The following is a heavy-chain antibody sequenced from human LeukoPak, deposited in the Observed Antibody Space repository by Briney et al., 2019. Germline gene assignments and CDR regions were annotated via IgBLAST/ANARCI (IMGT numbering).Heavy chain of an antibody. CDR3: AREAGDY. CDR2: IYYSGST. Sequence: SETLSLTCTVSGGSISSSSYYWGWIRQPPGKGLEWIGSIYYSGSTHYNPSLESRVTISVDTSKNQFSLKLSSVTAADTAVYYCAREAGDYWGQGTLVTVSS. V-gene: IGHV4-39*02. CDR1: GGSISSSSYY. J-gene: IGHJ4*02.